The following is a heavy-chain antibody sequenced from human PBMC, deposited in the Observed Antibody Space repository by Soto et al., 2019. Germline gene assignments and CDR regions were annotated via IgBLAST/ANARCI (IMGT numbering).Heavy chain of an antibody. D-gene: IGHD3-10*01. Sequence: QLVESGGGLVQPGGSLRLSCAASGFTFSYYWMNWVRQAPGKGLEWVASINQDGSVKFYLDSVKGRFSFSRDNAKNSLYLQMNSLRAEDTAVYYCGRGSGVPDGWGQGQLVTVSS. J-gene: IGHJ4*02. V-gene: IGHV3-7*01. CDR1: GFTFSYYW. CDR3: GRGSGVPDG. CDR2: INQDGSVK.